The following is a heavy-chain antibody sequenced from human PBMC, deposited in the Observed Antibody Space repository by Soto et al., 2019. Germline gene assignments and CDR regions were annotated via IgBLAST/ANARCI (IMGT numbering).Heavy chain of an antibody. V-gene: IGHV3-30*18. CDR3: AKDSYGSGTGAFDI. CDR2: ISYDGSNK. CDR1: GFIFSSYG. Sequence: GGSLRLSCAASGFIFSSYGMHWVRQAPGKGLEWVAVISYDGSNKYYADSVKGRFTISRDNSKNTLYLQMNSLRAEETAVYYCAKDSYGSGTGAFDIWGQGTMVTVSS. J-gene: IGHJ3*02. D-gene: IGHD3-10*01.